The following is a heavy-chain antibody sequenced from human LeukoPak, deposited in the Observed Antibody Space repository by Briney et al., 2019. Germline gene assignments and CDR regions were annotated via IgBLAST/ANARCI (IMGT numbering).Heavy chain of an antibody. D-gene: IGHD5-12*01. J-gene: IGHJ4*02. Sequence: SETLSLTCTVSGGSISSSSYYWGWIRQPPGKGLEWIGSIYYSGSTYYNPSLKSRVTMSVDTSKNQFSLNLSSVTAADTAVYYCATNSDNDFTTFDYWGQGKLVTVSS. CDR2: IYYSGST. V-gene: IGHV4-39*07. CDR3: ATNSDNDFTTFDY. CDR1: GGSISSSSYY.